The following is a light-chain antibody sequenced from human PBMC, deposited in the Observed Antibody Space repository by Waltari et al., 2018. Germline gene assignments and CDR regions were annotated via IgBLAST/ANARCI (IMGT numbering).Light chain of an antibody. Sequence: EIVLTQSLRTLSLSPGEVATLSCRTSQTIRTTDLAWYQQKPGQPPPLLIHGTFCRAATGPDRFSGSGSGTNYFILISSIKPDDYAAYYCCQYDISSLTFGGGTKVEIK. CDR2: GTF. V-gene: IGKV3-20*01. J-gene: IGKJ4*01. CDR3: CQYDISSLT. CDR1: QTIRTTD.